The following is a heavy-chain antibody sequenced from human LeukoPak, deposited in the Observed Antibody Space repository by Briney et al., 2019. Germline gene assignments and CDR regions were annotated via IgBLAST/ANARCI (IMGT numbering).Heavy chain of an antibody. Sequence: GRSLRLSCAASGFTFSSYGMHWVRQAPGKGLEWVAVIWYDGSNKYYADSVKGRFTISRDNSKNTLYLQMNSLRAKDTAVYYCARDFTYNWNPLDAFDIWGQGTMVTVSS. CDR1: GFTFSSYG. V-gene: IGHV3-33*01. CDR3: ARDFTYNWNPLDAFDI. D-gene: IGHD1-20*01. CDR2: IWYDGSNK. J-gene: IGHJ3*02.